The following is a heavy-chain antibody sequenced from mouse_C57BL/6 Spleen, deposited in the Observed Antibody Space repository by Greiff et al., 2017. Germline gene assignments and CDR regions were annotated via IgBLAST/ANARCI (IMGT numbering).Heavy chain of an antibody. J-gene: IGHJ4*01. CDR1: GYTFTSYW. CDR3: ARWNYYSNPYAMDY. D-gene: IGHD2-5*01. CDR2: IDPSDSET. Sequence: VQLQQPGAELVRPGSSVKLSCKASGYTFTSYWMHWVKQRPIQGLEWIGNIDPSDSETHYNQKFKDKATLTVDKSSSTAYMQLSSLTSEDSAVYYCARWNYYSNPYAMDYWGQGTSVTVSS. V-gene: IGHV1-52*01.